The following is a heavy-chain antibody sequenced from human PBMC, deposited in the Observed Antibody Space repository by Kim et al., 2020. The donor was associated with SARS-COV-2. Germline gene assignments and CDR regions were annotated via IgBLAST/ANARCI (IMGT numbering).Heavy chain of an antibody. CDR3: ARSYCSSTSCYPTYYYGMDV. D-gene: IGHD2-2*01. V-gene: IGHV1-2*02. CDR2: INPNSGGT. CDR1: GYTFTGYY. J-gene: IGHJ6*02. Sequence: ASVKVSCKASGYTFTGYYMHWVRQAPGQGLEWMGWINPNSGGTNYAQKFQGRVTMTRDTSISTAYMELSRLRSDDTAVYYCARSYCSSTSCYPTYYYGMDVWGQGTTVTVSS.